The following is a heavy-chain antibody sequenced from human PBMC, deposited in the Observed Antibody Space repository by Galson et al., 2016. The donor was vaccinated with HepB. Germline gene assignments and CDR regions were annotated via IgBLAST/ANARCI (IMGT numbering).Heavy chain of an antibody. Sequence: SLRLSCAASGFTFSHFGMHWVRQAPGKGLEWVAYILYDGRITHYAESVKGRFTISRDNSKNTLYLQMNSLRAEDTAIYYCAKNPLTYYGFWSGWLFHWGPGTLGIASS. CDR2: ILYDGRIT. CDR1: GFTFSHFG. V-gene: IGHV3-30*18. CDR3: AKNPLTYYGFWSGWLFH. D-gene: IGHD3-3*01. J-gene: IGHJ4*02.